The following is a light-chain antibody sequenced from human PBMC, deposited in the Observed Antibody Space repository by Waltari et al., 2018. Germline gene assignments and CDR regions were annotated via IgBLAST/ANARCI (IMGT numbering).Light chain of an antibody. CDR1: NSDVGAYNY. CDR3: CSYAGRYTSV. Sequence: QSALTQPRSVSGSPGQSVTLSCPGTNSDVGAYNYVSWYQQRPGKAPKLVIYDVDKRPSAVPGRFSGSKAGNTAALTISGLQADDEADYYCCSYAGRYTSVFGGGTKVTVL. V-gene: IGLV2-11*01. CDR2: DVD. J-gene: IGLJ2*01.